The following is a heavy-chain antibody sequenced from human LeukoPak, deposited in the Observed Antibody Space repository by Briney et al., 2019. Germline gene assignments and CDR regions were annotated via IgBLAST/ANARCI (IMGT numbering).Heavy chain of an antibody. V-gene: IGHV4-61*02. J-gene: IGHJ4*02. CDR3: ARDICGYNYSCFDS. CDR2: LFSSGTT. Sequence: PSQTLSLTCTVSGGSFSSGDYSWNWIRQPAGQGLEWIGRLFSSGTTNYNPSLKSRVTISGDTSNNQFSLKLTSVTAADTAVYYCARDICGYNYSCFDSWGQGTLVTVSS. D-gene: IGHD5-18*01. CDR1: GGSFSSGDYS.